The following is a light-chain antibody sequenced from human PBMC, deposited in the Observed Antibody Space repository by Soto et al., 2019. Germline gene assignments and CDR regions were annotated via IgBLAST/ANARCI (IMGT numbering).Light chain of an antibody. Sequence: QSVLTQPASVSGSPGQSITISCTGSSSDIGAYDYVSWYQQRPVKAPKLMIFDVTNRPSGVSDRFSGSKSGNTASLTISGLQTEDEADYYCSSYTSSSTLYVFGSGPKVT. J-gene: IGLJ1*01. V-gene: IGLV2-14*01. CDR2: DVT. CDR3: SSYTSSSTLYV. CDR1: SSDIGAYDY.